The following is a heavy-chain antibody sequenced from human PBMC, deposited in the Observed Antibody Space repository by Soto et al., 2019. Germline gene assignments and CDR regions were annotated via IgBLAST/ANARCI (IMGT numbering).Heavy chain of an antibody. V-gene: IGHV3-33*01. CDR3: AREETYYRGPHWRANCED. CDR2: IWSDENNK. D-gene: IGHD3-10*01. Sequence: QVQLVESGGGVVQPGGSLRLACAASGFTFNTYAMHWVRQAPGKGLEWVAIIWSDENNKYYADSVKGRFTISRDNSKNTLYLQMDSLKAEDTAIYYCAREETYYRGPHWRANCEDWGQGTLVSVSS. J-gene: IGHJ4*02. CDR1: GFTFNTYA.